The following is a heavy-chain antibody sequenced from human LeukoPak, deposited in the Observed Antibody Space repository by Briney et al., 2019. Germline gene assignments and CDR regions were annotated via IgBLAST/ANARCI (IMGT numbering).Heavy chain of an antibody. J-gene: IGHJ5*02. Sequence: ASVKVSCKASGYTFTTYYMHWVRQAPGQGLEWVGWINPNSGDTNYAQKFQGRVTMTRDTSISTAYMELSWLRSDDTAVYYCAKTYCISTSCYPWGQGTLVTVSS. CDR3: AKTYCISTSCYP. V-gene: IGHV1-2*02. CDR2: INPNSGDT. D-gene: IGHD2-2*01. CDR1: GYTFTTYY.